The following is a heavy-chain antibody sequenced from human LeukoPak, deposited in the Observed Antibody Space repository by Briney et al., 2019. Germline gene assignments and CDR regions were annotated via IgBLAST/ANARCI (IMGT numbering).Heavy chain of an antibody. V-gene: IGHV1-69*04. CDR2: IIPIFGIA. D-gene: IGHD2-2*01. CDR3: ASDIVVVPAAMGNWFDP. Sequence: SVKLSCKASGGTFSSYAISWVRQAPGQGLEWMGSIIPIFGIANYAQKFQGRVTITADKSTSTAYMELSSLRSEDKAVYYCASDIVVVPAAMGNWFDPWGQGTLVTVSS. CDR1: GGTFSSYA. J-gene: IGHJ5*02.